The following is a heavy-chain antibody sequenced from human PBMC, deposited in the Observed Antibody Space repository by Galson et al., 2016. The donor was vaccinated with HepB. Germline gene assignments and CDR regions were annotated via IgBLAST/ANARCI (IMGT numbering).Heavy chain of an antibody. V-gene: IGHV1-46*01. CDR3: ARDWDYHDRSPHF. CDR2: INPYDGST. D-gene: IGHD3-22*01. J-gene: IGHJ4*02. CDR1: GYTFIYSY. Sequence: SVKVSCKASGYTFIYSYMHWVRQAPGQGLEWMGVINPYDGSTIYAQKIQGRLTMTTDTSTSTVYMDLTSLRSEDTAVYYCARDWDYHDRSPHFWGQGTLVTVSS.